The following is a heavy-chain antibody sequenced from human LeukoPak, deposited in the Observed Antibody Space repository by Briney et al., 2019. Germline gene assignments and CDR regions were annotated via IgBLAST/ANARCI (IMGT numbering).Heavy chain of an antibody. CDR2: ISSSSSYI. J-gene: IGHJ4*02. CDR1: GFTFSSYS. CDR3: ANLIAVAESYFDY. V-gene: IGHV3-21*04. Sequence: KAGGSLRLSCAASGFTFSSYSMNWVRQAPGKGLEWVSSISSSSSYIYYADSVKGRFTISRDNSKNTLYLQMNSLRAEDTAVYYCANLIAVAESYFDYWGQGTLVTVSS. D-gene: IGHD6-19*01.